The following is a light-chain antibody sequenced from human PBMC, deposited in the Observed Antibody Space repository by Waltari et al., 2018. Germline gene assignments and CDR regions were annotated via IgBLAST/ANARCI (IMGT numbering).Light chain of an antibody. V-gene: IGLV2-14*01. Sequence: QSALTQPASVSGSPGQSITISCTGTSSDVGRYDYVSWYQQHPGKAPKLMIYDVIKRPSGVSNRFSGSKSGNTASLTISGLQAEDESDYYCVSYTSSISTPLVFGGGTKLTVL. CDR3: VSYTSSISTPLV. CDR1: SSDVGRYDY. J-gene: IGLJ2*01. CDR2: DVI.